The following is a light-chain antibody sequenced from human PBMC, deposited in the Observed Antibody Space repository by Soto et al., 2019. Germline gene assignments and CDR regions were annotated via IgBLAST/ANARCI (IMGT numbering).Light chain of an antibody. CDR1: QSISSSY. CDR3: QQYGSSPLT. V-gene: IGKV3-20*01. CDR2: RAS. J-gene: IGKJ4*01. Sequence: EIVLTQSPGTLSLSPAERATLXCRASQSISSSYLAWYQQKPGQTPKVLIYRASSRATGIPDRFSGSGSGTDFTLTISRLEPEDFAMYYCQQYGSSPLTFGGGTKVDIK.